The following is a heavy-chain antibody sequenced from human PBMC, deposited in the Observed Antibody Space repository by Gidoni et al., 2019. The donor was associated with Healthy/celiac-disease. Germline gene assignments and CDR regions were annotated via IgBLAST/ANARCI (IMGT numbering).Heavy chain of an antibody. CDR3: ARPPINYDFWSGPHNFDY. Sequence: QVQLVESGGGVVQPGRSLRLSCAASGFTFSSYGMHWVRQAPGKGLEWVAVIWYDGSNKYYADSVKGRFTISRDNSKNTLYLQMNSLRAEDTAVYYCARPPINYDFWSGPHNFDYWGQGTLVTVSS. J-gene: IGHJ4*02. CDR1: GFTFSSYG. V-gene: IGHV3-33*01. D-gene: IGHD3-3*01. CDR2: IWYDGSNK.